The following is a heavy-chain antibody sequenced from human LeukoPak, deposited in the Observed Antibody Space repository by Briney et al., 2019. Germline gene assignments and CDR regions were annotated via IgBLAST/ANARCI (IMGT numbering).Heavy chain of an antibody. Sequence: SETLSLTCTVSGGSITSYYWSWIRQPPGKGLEWIGYIYYRGTTKYNPSLKSRVTISVDTSKNQLSLKLNSVTAADTAVYYCARATPPDALDYWGQGTLVTVSS. D-gene: IGHD2-2*01. CDR3: ARATPPDALDY. J-gene: IGHJ4*02. V-gene: IGHV4-59*01. CDR2: IYYRGTT. CDR1: GGSITSYY.